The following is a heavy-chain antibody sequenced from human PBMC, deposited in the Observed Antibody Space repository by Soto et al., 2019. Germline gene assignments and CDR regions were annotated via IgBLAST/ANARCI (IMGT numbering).Heavy chain of an antibody. CDR1: GFDVSNTD. J-gene: IGHJ3*02. CDR2: ISGSGGST. V-gene: IGHV3-23*01. CDR3: AKDLNPRHVLMVYANSDAFDI. Sequence: GGSLRLSCAASGFDVSNTDMSWVRQAPGKGLEWVSAISGSGGSTYYADSVKGRFTISRDNSKNTLYLQMNSLRAEDTAVYYCAKDLNPRHVLMVYANSDAFDIWGQGTMVTVSS. D-gene: IGHD2-8*01.